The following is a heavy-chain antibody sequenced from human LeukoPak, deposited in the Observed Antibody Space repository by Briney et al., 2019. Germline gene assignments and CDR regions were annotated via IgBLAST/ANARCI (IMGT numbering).Heavy chain of an antibody. V-gene: IGHV4-39*07. J-gene: IGHJ4*02. CDR2: IYYSGST. CDR3: ARVGGSGWPRGKFDY. D-gene: IGHD6-19*01. CDR1: GGSISSSSYY. Sequence: SETLSLTCTVSGGSISSSSYYWGWIRQPPGKGLEWIGSIYYSGSTYYNPSLKSRVTISVDTSKNQFFLRLNSVTAADTAVYYCARVGGSGWPRGKFDYWGQGTLVTVSS.